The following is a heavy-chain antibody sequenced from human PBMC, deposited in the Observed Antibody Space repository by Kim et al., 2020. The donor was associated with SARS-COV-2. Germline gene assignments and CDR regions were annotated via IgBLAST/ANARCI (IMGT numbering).Heavy chain of an antibody. D-gene: IGHD5-12*01. V-gene: IGHV3-74*01. Sequence: TAYEDPGGGRFTTARDHTKNTLYLEMNNLRAEDTAVYYCARDSVATLDYWGQGTLVTVSS. J-gene: IGHJ4*02. CDR2: T. CDR3: ARDSVATLDY.